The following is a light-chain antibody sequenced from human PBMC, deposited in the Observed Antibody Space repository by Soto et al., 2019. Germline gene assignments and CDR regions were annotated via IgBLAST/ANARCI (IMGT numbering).Light chain of an antibody. CDR2: NVG. CDR1: SSDVGGYDY. Sequence: QSALTQPASVSGSPGQSITISCTGTSSDVGGYDYVSWYQKHPGKAPKFIIFNVGNRPSGVSNRFSGSKSGNTASLTISGLQAEDEAEYYCGSYTSSYTVVFGGGTKLTVL. V-gene: IGLV2-14*01. CDR3: GSYTSSYTVV. J-gene: IGLJ2*01.